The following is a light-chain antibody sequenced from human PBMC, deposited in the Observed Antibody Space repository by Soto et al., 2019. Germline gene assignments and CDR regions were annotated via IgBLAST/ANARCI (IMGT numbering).Light chain of an antibody. Sequence: QSALTQPASVSGSPGQSITISCTGTNSDVGSYDLVSWYQHHPGKAPKLMICADTQRPSGVSDRFSGSKSGNTASLTISGLQAEDEADYYCCSYAGGSTYVFGTGTKLTVL. J-gene: IGLJ1*01. CDR1: NSDVGSYDL. V-gene: IGLV2-23*01. CDR2: ADT. CDR3: CSYAGGSTYV.